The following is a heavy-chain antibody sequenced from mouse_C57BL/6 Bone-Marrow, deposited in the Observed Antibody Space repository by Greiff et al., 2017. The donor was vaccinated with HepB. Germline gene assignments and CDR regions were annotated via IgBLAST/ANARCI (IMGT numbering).Heavy chain of an antibody. D-gene: IGHD2-4*01. CDR3: ARSYDYDFAWFAY. CDR2: IYPGSGST. CDR1: GYTFTSYW. Sequence: VQLKQPGAELVKPGASVKMSCKASGYTFTSYWITWVKQRPGQGLEWIGDIYPGSGSTNYNEKFKSKATLTVDTSSSTAYMQLSSLTSEDSAVYYCARSYDYDFAWFAYWGQGTLVTVSA. V-gene: IGHV1-55*01. J-gene: IGHJ3*01.